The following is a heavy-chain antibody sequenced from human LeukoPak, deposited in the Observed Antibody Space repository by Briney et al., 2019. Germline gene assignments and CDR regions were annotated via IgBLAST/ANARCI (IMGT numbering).Heavy chain of an antibody. V-gene: IGHV4-34*01. CDR2: INHSGST. J-gene: IGHJ5*02. CDR3: ARRSRGKIRSAGWFDP. Sequence: SETLSLTCAVYGGSFSGYYWSWIRQPPGKGLEWIGEINHSGSTNYNPSLKSRVTISVDTSKNQFSLKLSSVTAADTAVYYCARRSRGKIRSAGWFDPWGQGTLVTVSS. CDR1: GGSFSGYY.